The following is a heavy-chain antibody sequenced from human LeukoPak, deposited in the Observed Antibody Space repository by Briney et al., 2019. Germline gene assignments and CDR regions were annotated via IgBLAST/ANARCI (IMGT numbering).Heavy chain of an antibody. Sequence: ASVTVSCKASGHTFTTYYVHLVRQAPGQGLEWMGVINPSGDGTNYPQRFQDRVTLTKDTSTNTVYMELSSLRSEDTATYYCAKETPNTGWFDPWGQGTLVTVSS. CDR3: AKETPNTGWFDP. D-gene: IGHD1-14*01. CDR2: INPSGDGT. CDR1: GHTFTTYY. J-gene: IGHJ5*02. V-gene: IGHV1-46*01.